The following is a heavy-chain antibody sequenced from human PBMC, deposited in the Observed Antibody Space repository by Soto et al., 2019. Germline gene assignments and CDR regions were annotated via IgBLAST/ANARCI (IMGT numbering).Heavy chain of an antibody. V-gene: IGHV3-48*02. CDR1: GFSFSSYA. CDR2: ISSSSSTI. Sequence: GGSLRLSGAASGFSFSSYARSGVRQAPGKGLEWVSYISSSSSTIYYADSVKGRFTISRDNAKNSLYLQMNSLRDEDTAVYYCARDRCGGSCYSLGWFDPWGQGTLVTVSS. J-gene: IGHJ5*02. D-gene: IGHD2-15*01. CDR3: ARDRCGGSCYSLGWFDP.